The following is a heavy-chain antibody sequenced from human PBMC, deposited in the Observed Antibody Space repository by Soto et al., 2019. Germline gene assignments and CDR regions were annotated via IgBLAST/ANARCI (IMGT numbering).Heavy chain of an antibody. J-gene: IGHJ4*02. CDR2: IYHTGST. D-gene: IGHD2-15*01. CDR3: ARHGGACSGGTCYSEYDY. Sequence: SETLSLTCTVSGGSIRNYYWTWIRQPPGKGLEWIGYIYHTGSTTYNPSLDSRVSISLDMSENQFSLKLRSVTAADTAVYYCARHGGACSGGTCYSEYDYWGQGTLVTVSS. CDR1: GGSIRNYY. V-gene: IGHV4-59*08.